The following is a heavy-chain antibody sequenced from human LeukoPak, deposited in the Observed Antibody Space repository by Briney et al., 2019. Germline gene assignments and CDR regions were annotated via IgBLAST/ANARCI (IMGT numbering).Heavy chain of an antibody. D-gene: IGHD4-17*01. J-gene: IGHJ4*02. CDR1: GFTVSSNY. CDR2: IYSGGST. V-gene: IGHV3-53*01. CDR3: ASQTTVKYYFDY. Sequence: HPGGSLRLSCAASGFTVSSNYMSWVRQAPGKGLEWVSVIYSGGSTYYADSVKGRFTISRDNPKNTLYLQVNSLRAEDTAVYYCASQTTVKYYFDYWGQGTLVTVSS.